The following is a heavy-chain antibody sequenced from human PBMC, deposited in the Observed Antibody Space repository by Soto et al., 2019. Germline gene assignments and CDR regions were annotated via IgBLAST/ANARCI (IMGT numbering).Heavy chain of an antibody. J-gene: IGHJ4*02. D-gene: IGHD3-10*01. CDR2: IFYTGST. CDR3: ARAGSYYGSGPFDY. Sequence: QLQLQESGPGLLKPSETLSLTCTVSGGSISRSNYYWVWIRQPPGRGLEWIGGIFYTGSTYYNPSLKSRVTISVDTSQNQFSLKLSSVTAADTAVYYCARAGSYYGSGPFDYWGQGALVTVSS. CDR1: GGSISRSNYY. V-gene: IGHV4-39*01.